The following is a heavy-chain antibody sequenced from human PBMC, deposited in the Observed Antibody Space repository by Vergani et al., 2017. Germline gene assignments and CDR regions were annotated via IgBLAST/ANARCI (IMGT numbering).Heavy chain of an antibody. CDR1: GFTFQAFA. V-gene: IGHV3-9*01. D-gene: IGHD3-16*01. J-gene: IGHJ2*01. CDR2: IDRNYGVK. CDR3: VKDNDYDADGPFDL. Sequence: VEAGGGLVQPGGSLRLSCTASGFTFQAFAFPWVRQVSGRGLEWVSGIDRNYGVKNGNSFEGRLSISRDNAKKAVFLQMNNLRHEDTALYFCVKDNDYDADGPFDLWGRGTLVTVSS.